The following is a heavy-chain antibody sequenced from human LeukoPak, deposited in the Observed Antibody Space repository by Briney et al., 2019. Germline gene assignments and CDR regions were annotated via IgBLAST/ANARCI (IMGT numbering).Heavy chain of an antibody. J-gene: IGHJ4*02. CDR2: KNPDTGNT. CDR1: GYTFTSYD. V-gene: IGHV1-8*01. Sequence: ASVKVSCKASGYTFTSYDINWVRQATGQGLEWMGWKNPDTGNTAFAQKFQGRVTMTRNTSISTVYMELSSLRSEDTAVYYCARGHDYGDNWGQGTLVTVSS. CDR3: ARGHDYGDN.